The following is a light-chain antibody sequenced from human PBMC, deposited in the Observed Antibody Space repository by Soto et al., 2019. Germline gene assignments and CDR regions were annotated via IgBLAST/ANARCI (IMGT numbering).Light chain of an antibody. CDR2: DVT. Sequence: QSALTQPASVSGSPGQSITISCSGTSSDIGAYNYVSWYQQHPDKAPKLIIFDVTNRPSGVSGRFSGSKSANTASLTISGLQFEDEADYYCSSYTVSSAPVIFGGGPSSPS. J-gene: IGLJ2*01. CDR3: SSYTVSSAPVI. CDR1: SSDIGAYNY. V-gene: IGLV2-14*03.